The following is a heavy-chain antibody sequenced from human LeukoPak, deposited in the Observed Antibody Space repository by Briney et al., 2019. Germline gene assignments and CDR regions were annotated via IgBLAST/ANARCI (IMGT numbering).Heavy chain of an antibody. CDR2: IIPIFGTA. CDR3: ARDYGDQYNWFDP. D-gene: IGHD4-17*01. CDR1: GYTFTSYY. Sequence: SVKVSCKASGYTFTSYYMHWVRQAPGQGLEWMGGIIPIFGTANYAQKFQGRVTITADESTSTAYMELSSLRSEDTAVYYCARDYGDQYNWFDPWGQGTLVTVSS. J-gene: IGHJ5*02. V-gene: IGHV1-69*13.